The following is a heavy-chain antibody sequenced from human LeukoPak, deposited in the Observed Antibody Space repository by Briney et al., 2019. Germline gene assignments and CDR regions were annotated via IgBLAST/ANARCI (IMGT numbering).Heavy chain of an antibody. Sequence: SETLSLTCSVSGYLISSGFYWGWIRQPPGKGLEWIGNIYHSGTTYYNPALKSRVTMSVDMSRNQFSLKLSSVIAADTAVYYCASRGEWLLTSKIDYWGQGTLVTVSS. CDR3: ASRGEWLLTSKIDY. D-gene: IGHD3-3*01. J-gene: IGHJ4*02. CDR1: GYLISSGFY. V-gene: IGHV4-38-2*02. CDR2: IYHSGTT.